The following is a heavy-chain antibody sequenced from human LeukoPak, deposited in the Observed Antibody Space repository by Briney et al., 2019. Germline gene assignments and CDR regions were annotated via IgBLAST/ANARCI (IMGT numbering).Heavy chain of an antibody. Sequence: GESLKISCKGSGYTFSSYWIGWVRQMPGKGLEWMGIIYPDDSDTRYSPSFQGQVTISADKSISTAYLQWSSLKASDTAMYYCARHVNRDTNYENWGQGTLVTVSS. V-gene: IGHV5-51*01. D-gene: IGHD4-11*01. CDR3: ARHVNRDTNYEN. J-gene: IGHJ4*02. CDR1: GYTFSSYW. CDR2: IYPDDSDT.